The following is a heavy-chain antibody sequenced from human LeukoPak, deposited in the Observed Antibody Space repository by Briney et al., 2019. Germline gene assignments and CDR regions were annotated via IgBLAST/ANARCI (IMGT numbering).Heavy chain of an antibody. CDR3: ARTYCSGDICYSFSEDYFDY. CDR2: IYSDGST. CDR1: GGSINSGGFY. Sequence: SQTLSLNCTVSGGSINSGGFYWSWIRQPAGKGLEWIGRIYSDGSTDYNPSLKSRVSMSLGASKNQFSLKLSSVTAADTAVYYCARTYCSGDICYSFSEDYFDYWGQGTLVTVSS. D-gene: IGHD2-15*01. V-gene: IGHV4-61*02. J-gene: IGHJ4*02.